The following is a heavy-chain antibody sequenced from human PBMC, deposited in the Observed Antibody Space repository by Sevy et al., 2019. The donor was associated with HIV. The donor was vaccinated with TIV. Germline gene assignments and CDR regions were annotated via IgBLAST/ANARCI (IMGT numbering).Heavy chain of an antibody. Sequence: ASVKVSCMVSGYTLSELSMHWVRQAPGKGLEWMGSFDPEDDETIYARKFQGRVTMTEDTSTDTAYMELNNLRSEDTAVYYCATTKDYYDSRGSPFDYWGQGTLVTVSS. CDR3: ATTKDYYDSRGSPFDY. D-gene: IGHD3-22*01. CDR2: FDPEDDET. CDR1: GYTLSELS. V-gene: IGHV1-24*01. J-gene: IGHJ4*02.